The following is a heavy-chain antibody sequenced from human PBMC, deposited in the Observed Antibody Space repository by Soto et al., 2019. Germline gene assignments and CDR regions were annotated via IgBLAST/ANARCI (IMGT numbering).Heavy chain of an antibody. CDR2: ISGSGGST. V-gene: IGHV3-23*01. D-gene: IGHD1-26*01. Sequence: GGSLRLSCAASGFTFSSYAMSWVRQAPGKGLGWVSAISGSGGSTYYSDSVKGRFTISRDNSKNTLYLQMNSLRAEDAAIYYCARKGGSFYGPFDYWGQGTLVTVSS. CDR1: GFTFSSYA. CDR3: ARKGGSFYGPFDY. J-gene: IGHJ4*02.